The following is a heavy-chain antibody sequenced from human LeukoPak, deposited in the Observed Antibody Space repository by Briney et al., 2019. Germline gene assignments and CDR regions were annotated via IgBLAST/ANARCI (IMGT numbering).Heavy chain of an antibody. V-gene: IGHV3-7*01. J-gene: IGHJ4*02. CDR1: GFTFSSYW. CDR2: IKQDGSEK. CDR3: ARFGGSSWSLTYYFDY. D-gene: IGHD6-13*01. Sequence: GGSLRLSCAASGFTFSSYWISWVRQAPGKGLEWVANIKQDGSEKYYVDSVKGRFTISRDNAKNSLYLQMNSLRAEDTAVYYCARFGGSSWSLTYYFDYWGQGTLVTVSS.